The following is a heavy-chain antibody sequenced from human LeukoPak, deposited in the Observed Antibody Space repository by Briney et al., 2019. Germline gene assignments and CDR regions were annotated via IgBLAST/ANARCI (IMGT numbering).Heavy chain of an antibody. V-gene: IGHV4-34*01. J-gene: IGHJ3*02. Sequence: SETLSLTCAVYGGSFSGYYRSWIRQPPGKGLEWIGEINHSGSTNYNPSLKSRVTISVDTSKNQFSLKLSSVTAADTAVYYCARGRIAARPVGAFDIWGQGTMVTVSS. CDR3: ARGRIAARPVGAFDI. D-gene: IGHD6-6*01. CDR1: GGSFSGYY. CDR2: INHSGST.